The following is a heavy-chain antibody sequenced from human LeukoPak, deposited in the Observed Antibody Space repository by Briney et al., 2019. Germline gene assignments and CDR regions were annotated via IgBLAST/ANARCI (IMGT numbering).Heavy chain of an antibody. CDR3: ARVYCSSTSCYTREDWFDP. CDR1: GYTFTSYG. V-gene: IGHV1-18*01. J-gene: IGHJ5*02. Sequence: ASVKVSCKASGYTFTSYGISWVRQAPGQGLEWMGWISAYNGNTNYAQKLQGRVTMTTDTSTSTAYMELRSLRSDDTAVYYCARVYCSSTSCYTREDWFDPWGQGTLVTVSS. CDR2: ISAYNGNT. D-gene: IGHD2-2*02.